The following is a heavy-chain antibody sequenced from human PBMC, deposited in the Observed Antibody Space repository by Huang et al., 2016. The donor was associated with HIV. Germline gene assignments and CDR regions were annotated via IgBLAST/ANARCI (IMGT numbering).Heavy chain of an antibody. CDR2: IYYSGST. V-gene: IGHV4-39*02. D-gene: IGHD3-10*01. Sequence: QLQLQESGPGLVKPSETLSLTCTVSGGSIRSDNYYWGWIRQPPGKGLEWSGSIYYSGSTYNNPALKRRVTMTVDTSKNHFSLRMRSVTAADTAVYYCARLPGSITMIRGVITDPYWGQGTLVTVSS. CDR3: ARLPGSITMIRGVITDPY. J-gene: IGHJ4*02. CDR1: GGSIRSDNYY.